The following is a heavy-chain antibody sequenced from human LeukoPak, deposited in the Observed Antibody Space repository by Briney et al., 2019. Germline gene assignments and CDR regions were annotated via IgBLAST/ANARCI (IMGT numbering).Heavy chain of an antibody. V-gene: IGHV3-33*06. CDR2: IWYDGSNK. CDR3: ANSPRTFDY. CDR1: GFTFSSYG. Sequence: GGSLRLSCAASGFTFSSYGMHWVRQAPGKGLEWVAVIWYDGSNKYYADSVKGRFTISRDNSKNTLYLQMNSLRAEDTAVYYCANSPRTFDYWGQGTLVTLSS. J-gene: IGHJ4*02.